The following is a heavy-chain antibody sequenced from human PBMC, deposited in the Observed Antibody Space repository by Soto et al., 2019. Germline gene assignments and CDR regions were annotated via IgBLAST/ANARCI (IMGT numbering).Heavy chain of an antibody. CDR1: GGTFSSYA. CDR2: TIPIFGTA. CDR3: ARKYCSSTSCYDYYYGMDV. J-gene: IGHJ6*02. D-gene: IGHD2-2*01. V-gene: IGHV1-69*13. Sequence: ASVKVSCKASGGTFSSYAISWVRQAPGQGLEWMGGTIPIFGTANYAQKFQGRVTITADESTSTAYMELSSLRSEDTAVYYCARKYCSSTSCYDYYYGMDVWGQGTTVTVSS.